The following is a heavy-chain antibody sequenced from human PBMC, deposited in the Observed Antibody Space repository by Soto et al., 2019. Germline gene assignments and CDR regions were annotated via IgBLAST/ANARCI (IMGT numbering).Heavy chain of an antibody. CDR1: GYTFTSNY. V-gene: IGHV1-46*01. J-gene: IGHJ4*02. Sequence: QVQLVQSGAEVKKPGASVKVSCKASGYTFTSNYMHWVRQAPGQGLEWMGIINPSGGSTSYAQKFQGRVTMTRDTSTSTVYMALSSLRSEDTAVYYCARNQSPRQYCSGGSCSTDFDYWGQGTLVTVSS. D-gene: IGHD2-15*01. CDR3: ARNQSPRQYCSGGSCSTDFDY. CDR2: INPSGGST.